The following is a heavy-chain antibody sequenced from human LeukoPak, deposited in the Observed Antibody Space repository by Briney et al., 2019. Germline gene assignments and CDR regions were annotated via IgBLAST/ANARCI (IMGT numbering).Heavy chain of an antibody. CDR3: AKIPSMVRGVMPFYYYMDV. CDR2: INPSGGST. V-gene: IGHV1-46*01. J-gene: IGHJ6*03. D-gene: IGHD3-10*01. Sequence: ASVKVSCKASGYTFTSYYMHWVRQAPGQGLEWMGIINPSGGSTSYAQKFQGRVTMTRDTSTSTVYMELSSLRSEDTAVYYCAKIPSMVRGVMPFYYYMDVWGKGTTVTVSS. CDR1: GYTFTSYY.